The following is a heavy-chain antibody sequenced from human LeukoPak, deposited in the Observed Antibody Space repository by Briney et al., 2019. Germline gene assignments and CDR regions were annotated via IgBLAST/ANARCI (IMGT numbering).Heavy chain of an antibody. Sequence: SQTLSLTCTVSGGSISSGSYYWSWIRQPAGKGLEWIGRIYTSESTNYNPPLKSRVTISIDTSKNQFSLRLSSVTAADTAVYYCARDPVMSGSKYSPGYWGQGTLVTVSS. V-gene: IGHV4-61*02. CDR1: GGSISSGSYY. J-gene: IGHJ4*02. CDR2: IYTSEST. D-gene: IGHD5-12*01. CDR3: ARDPVMSGSKYSPGY.